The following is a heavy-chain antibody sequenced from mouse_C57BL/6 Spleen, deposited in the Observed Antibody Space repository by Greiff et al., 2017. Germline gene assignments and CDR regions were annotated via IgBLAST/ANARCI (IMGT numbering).Heavy chain of an antibody. CDR3: ARGDYYGSSFDY. J-gene: IGHJ2*01. D-gene: IGHD1-1*01. CDR1: GYTFTDYY. CDR2: INPNNGGT. V-gene: IGHV1-26*01. Sequence: EVQLQQSGPELVKPGASVKISCKASGYTFTDYYMNWVKQSHGKSLEWIGDINPNNGGTSYNQKFKGKAPLTVDKSSSTAYMELRSLTSEDSAVYYCARGDYYGSSFDYWGQGTTLTVSS.